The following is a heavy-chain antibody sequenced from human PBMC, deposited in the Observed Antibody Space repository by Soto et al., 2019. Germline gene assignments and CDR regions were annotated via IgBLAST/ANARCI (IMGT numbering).Heavy chain of an antibody. V-gene: IGHV3-74*01. CDR1: GFTFSSNW. CDR3: AREYSSSRYFDN. J-gene: IGHJ4*02. D-gene: IGHD6-6*01. CDR2: IGSDGSTT. Sequence: PGGSLRLSCAASGFTFSSNWMHWVLQVPGKGLVWVSRIGSDGSTTNYADSVKGRFTISRDNANNTLYLHMNSLRAEDTAVYYCAREYSSSRYFDNWGQGTLVTVSS.